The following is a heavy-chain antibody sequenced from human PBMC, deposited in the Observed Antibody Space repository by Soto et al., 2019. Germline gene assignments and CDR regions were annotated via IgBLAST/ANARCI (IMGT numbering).Heavy chain of an antibody. V-gene: IGHV3-74*01. D-gene: IGHD3-22*01. CDR2: INSDGSST. CDR1: GFTFSSYW. CDR3: ARDRTYYYDSSGYYPDY. Sequence: PGGSLRLSCAASGFTFSSYWMHWVRQAPGKGLVWVSRINSDGSSTSYADSVKGRFTISRDNAKNTLYLQMNSLRAEDTAVYYCARDRTYYYDSSGYYPDYWGQGTLVIVSS. J-gene: IGHJ4*02.